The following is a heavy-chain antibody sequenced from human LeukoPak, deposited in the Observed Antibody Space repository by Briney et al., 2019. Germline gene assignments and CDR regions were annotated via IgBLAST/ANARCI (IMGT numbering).Heavy chain of an antibody. CDR1: GYTFTGYY. V-gene: IGHV1-2*02. J-gene: IGHJ4*02. Sequence: ASVEISCKVSGYTFTGYYMHWVRQAPGQGLEWMGWINPNSGGTNYAQKFQGRVTMTRDTSISTAYMELSRLRSDDTAVYYCARQVDFWSAYWGWGQGTLVTVSS. D-gene: IGHD3-3*01. CDR3: ARQVDFWSAYWG. CDR2: INPNSGGT.